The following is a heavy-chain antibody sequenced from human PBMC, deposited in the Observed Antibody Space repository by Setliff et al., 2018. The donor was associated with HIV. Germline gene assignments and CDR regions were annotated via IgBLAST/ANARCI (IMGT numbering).Heavy chain of an antibody. J-gene: IGHJ5*02. CDR1: GYSFINYG. D-gene: IGHD1-26*01. CDR2: ISAYNGNT. CDR3: ARARLQGIVTAVGPRDNCLDP. V-gene: IGHV1-18*01. Sequence: RASVKVSCKASGYSFINYGISWVRQAPGQGLEWMGWISAYNGNTDYAPRLLGRVTMTTDTSTSTAYMELRSLSSDDTAVYYGARARLQGIVTAVGPRDNCLDPWGQGTRVTVSS.